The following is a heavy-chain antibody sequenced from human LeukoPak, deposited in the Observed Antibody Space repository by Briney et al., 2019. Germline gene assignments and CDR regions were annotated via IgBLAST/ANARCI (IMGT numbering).Heavy chain of an antibody. J-gene: IGHJ4*02. CDR2: INPNSGGT. CDR1: GYTFTGYY. CDR3: ARYGSIAARREWYFDY. Sequence: ASVKVSCKASGYTFTGYYMHWVRQAPGQGLEWMGWINPNSGGTNYAQKFQGRVTMTRDTSISTAYMELSRMRSDDTAVYYCARYGSIAARREWYFDYWGQGTLVTVSS. V-gene: IGHV1-2*02. D-gene: IGHD6-6*01.